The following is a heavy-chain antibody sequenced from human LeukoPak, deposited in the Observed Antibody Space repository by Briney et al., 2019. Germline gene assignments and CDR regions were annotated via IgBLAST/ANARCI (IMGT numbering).Heavy chain of an antibody. CDR3: ARGEKRYYDFWSGYDAFDI. Sequence: SETLSLTCTVSGGSISSYYWSWIRQPAGKGLEWIGRIYTSGSTNYNPSLKSRVTMSVDTSKNQFSLKLSSVTAADTAVYYCARGEKRYYDFWSGYDAFDIWGQGTMVTVSS. CDR2: IYTSGST. D-gene: IGHD3-3*01. CDR1: GGSISSYY. J-gene: IGHJ3*02. V-gene: IGHV4-4*07.